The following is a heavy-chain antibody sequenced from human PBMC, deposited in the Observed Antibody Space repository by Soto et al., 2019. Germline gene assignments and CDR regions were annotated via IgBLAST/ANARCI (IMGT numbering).Heavy chain of an antibody. CDR1: GFTFSGSA. CDR2: IRSKTNSYAT. CDR3: TKSGDLAAFDI. J-gene: IGHJ3*02. V-gene: IGHV3-73*01. D-gene: IGHD2-21*01. Sequence: EVQLVESGGGLVQPGGSLKLSCAASGFTFSGSAMHWVRQASGKGLEWVGRIRSKTNSYATADAASVEGRFTISRDDSKNTAYLQMTSLKTEDTAVYYCTKSGDLAAFDIWGQGTMVTVSS.